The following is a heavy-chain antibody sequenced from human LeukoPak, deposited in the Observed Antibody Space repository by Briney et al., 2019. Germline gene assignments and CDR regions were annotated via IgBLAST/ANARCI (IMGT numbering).Heavy chain of an antibody. Sequence: PSQTLSLTCTVSGGSISSGDYYWSWNRQPPGKGLEWIAYVYYSGSTYYNPSLKSRVTISVDTSKNQFSLKLSSVTAADTAVYYCARGGWNWNNDHYNGMDVWGQGTTVTVSS. D-gene: IGHD1-1*01. J-gene: IGHJ6*02. CDR1: GGSISSGDYY. V-gene: IGHV4-30-4*01. CDR3: ARGGWNWNNDHYNGMDV. CDR2: VYYSGST.